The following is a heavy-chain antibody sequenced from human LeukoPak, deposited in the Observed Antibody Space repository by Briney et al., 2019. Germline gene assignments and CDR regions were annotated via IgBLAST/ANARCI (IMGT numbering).Heavy chain of an antibody. D-gene: IGHD1-1*01. CDR3: ARGGDKNIQLFDY. V-gene: IGHV6-1*01. J-gene: IGHJ4*02. Sequence: SQTLSLTCAISGDSVSSHIAAWNWIRQSPSRGLEWLGRTYYRSEWYNDYTVSVRSRITINPDTSKNQFSLQLNSVTPEDTAVYYCARGGDKNIQLFDYWGQGTLVTVSS. CDR2: TYYRSEWYN. CDR1: GDSVSSHIAA.